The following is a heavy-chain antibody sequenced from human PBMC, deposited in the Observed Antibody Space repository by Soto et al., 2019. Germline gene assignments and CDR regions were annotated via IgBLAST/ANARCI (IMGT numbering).Heavy chain of an antibody. J-gene: IGHJ4*02. CDR2: ITWDAGSA. Sequence: EVQLVVSGGLVVRPGGSLRLPCAGSGFTFDDHTMHWVRQAPGKGLEWVSLITWDAGSAFYADSVRGRFTISRDNSKNSLYLQMNSLRTEDSALYYCAKEKDRIFDYWGRGTPVTVSS. CDR1: GFTFDDHT. V-gene: IGHV3-43*01. CDR3: AKEKDRIFDY.